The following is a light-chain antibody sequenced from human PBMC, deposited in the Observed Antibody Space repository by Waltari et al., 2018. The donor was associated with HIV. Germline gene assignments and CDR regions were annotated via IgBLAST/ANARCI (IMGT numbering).Light chain of an antibody. CDR3: QQFSLSPPLT. V-gene: IGKV4-1*01. J-gene: IGKJ4*01. CDR2: WAS. CDR1: QSVLYNSDNKNY. Sequence: VLTQSPDSLAVSLGERATINCKSSQSVLYNSDNKNYLAWYQQKPGQPPNLLISWASTRESGVPDRFSGSGSGTDFTLTISSLQAEDVAVYYCQQFSLSPPLTFGGGTKVEIK.